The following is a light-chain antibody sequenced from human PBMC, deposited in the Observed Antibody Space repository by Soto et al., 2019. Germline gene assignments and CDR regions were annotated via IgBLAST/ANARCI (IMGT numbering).Light chain of an antibody. J-gene: IGKJ1*01. V-gene: IGKV3-20*01. Sequence: EIVLTQSPGTLSLSPGERATLSCRASQSVSSSYLAWFQQKPGQAPRLLIYGASSRATGIPDKFSGSGSETDFTLTISSLQPEDFAVYYCQQDYNLPWTFGHGTKVDI. CDR2: GAS. CDR1: QSVSSSY. CDR3: QQDYNLPWT.